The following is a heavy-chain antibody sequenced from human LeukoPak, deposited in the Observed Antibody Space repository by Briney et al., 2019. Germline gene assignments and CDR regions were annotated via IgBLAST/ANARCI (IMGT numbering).Heavy chain of an antibody. CDR1: GYTFTGYY. CDR2: INPNSGGT. CDR3: ARERGPRIVVVPAAMNY. V-gene: IGHV1-2*02. J-gene: IGHJ4*02. D-gene: IGHD2-2*01. Sequence: ASVKVSCKASGYTFTGYYMHWVRQAPGQGLEWMGWINPNSGGTNYAQKFQGRVNMTRDTSISTAYMELSRLRSDDTAVYYCARERGPRIVVVPAAMNYWGQGTLVTVSS.